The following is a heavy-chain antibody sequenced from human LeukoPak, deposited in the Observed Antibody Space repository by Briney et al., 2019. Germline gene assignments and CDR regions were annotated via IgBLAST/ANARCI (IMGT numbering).Heavy chain of an antibody. CDR3: ARLFYDFWSGHYYYYMDV. D-gene: IGHD3-3*01. J-gene: IGHJ6*03. CDR1: GFTFSSYW. V-gene: IGHV3-7*01. Sequence: PGGSLRLSCAASGFTFSSYWMTWVRQAPGKGLEWVANIRQDGNEQYYMDSVKGRFTISRDNAKNSLFLQMNSLRAEDTAVYYCARLFYDFWSGHYYYYMDVWGKGTTVTVSS. CDR2: IRQDGNEQ.